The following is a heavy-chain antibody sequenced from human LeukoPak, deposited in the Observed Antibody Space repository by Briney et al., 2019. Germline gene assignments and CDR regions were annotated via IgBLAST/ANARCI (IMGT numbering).Heavy chain of an antibody. J-gene: IGHJ4*02. CDR2: INTDGNTR. V-gene: IGHV3-74*01. CDR3: VRDMGYYDKG. D-gene: IGHD3-22*01. CDR1: GFTFSTSW. Sequence: GGSLRLSCATSGFTFSTSWMHWLRQAPGKGLVWVSRINTDGNTRDYADSVKGRFTISRDNAKNTLYLQMNSLRAEDTAIYYCVRDMGYYDKGWGQGTWSPYPQ.